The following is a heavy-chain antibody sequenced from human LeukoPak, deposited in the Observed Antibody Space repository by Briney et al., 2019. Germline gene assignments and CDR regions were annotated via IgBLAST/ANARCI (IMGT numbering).Heavy chain of an antibody. Sequence: SETLSLTCTVSGGSISSYYWSWIRQPPGKGLEWIGYIYYSGSTNYNPSLKSRVTISVDTSKNQFSLKLSSVTAADTAVYYCASSITIFGVVIGDYWGQGTLVTVSS. J-gene: IGHJ4*02. D-gene: IGHD3-3*01. V-gene: IGHV4-59*01. CDR2: IYYSGST. CDR3: ASSITIFGVVIGDY. CDR1: GGSISSYY.